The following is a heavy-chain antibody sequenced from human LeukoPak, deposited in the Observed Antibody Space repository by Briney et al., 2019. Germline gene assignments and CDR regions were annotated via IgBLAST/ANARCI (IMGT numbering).Heavy chain of an antibody. V-gene: IGHV1-46*01. CDR3: ARVRRRWLQPYYFDY. CDR2: INPSGGST. Sequence: ASVKVSCKASGYTFTSYYMHWVRQAPGQGLEWMGIINPSGGSTSYAQKFQGRVTMTRDTSTSTVYMELSSLRSEDTAVYYCARVRRRWLQPYYFDYWGQGTLVTVSS. J-gene: IGHJ4*02. D-gene: IGHD5-24*01. CDR1: GYTFTSYY.